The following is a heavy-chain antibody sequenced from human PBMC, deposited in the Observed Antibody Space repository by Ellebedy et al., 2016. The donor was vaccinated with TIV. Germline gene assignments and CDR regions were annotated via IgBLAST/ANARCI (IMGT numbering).Heavy chain of an antibody. V-gene: IGHV3-21*01. CDR2: ISSSGNYR. CDR3: AREKSGHKWNDGFDS. CDR1: GFTFSDYS. J-gene: IGHJ4*02. Sequence: PGGSLRLSCAASGFTFSDYSMNWVRQAPGKGLEWVSSISSSGNYRYHGDSVKGRFTISRDNAKNALYLQMNSRRAEDTAVYYCAREKSGHKWNDGFDSWGQGTLVTVSS. D-gene: IGHD1-1*01.